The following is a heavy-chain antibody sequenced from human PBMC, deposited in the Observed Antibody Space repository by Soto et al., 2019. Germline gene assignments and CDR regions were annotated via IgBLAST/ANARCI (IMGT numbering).Heavy chain of an antibody. V-gene: IGHV1-18*04. D-gene: IGHD3-3*01. Sequence: QVQLVQSGAETKNPGASVKVSCKASGYSFSGYYIQWVRQAPGQGPEWLGWTSAYNIDTFYAEKFQDRVSMTTDTSTGTAYMELRGLSSDDTAVYYCARGHGVIIGAMDVWGQGTAVTVSS. CDR2: TSAYNIDT. J-gene: IGHJ6*02. CDR3: ARGHGVIIGAMDV. CDR1: GYSFSGYY.